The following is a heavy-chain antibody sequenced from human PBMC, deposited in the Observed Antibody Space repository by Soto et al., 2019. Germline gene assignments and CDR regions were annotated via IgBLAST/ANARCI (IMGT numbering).Heavy chain of an antibody. CDR2: IHYSGSP. D-gene: IGHD3-16*01. V-gene: IGHV4-59*11. J-gene: IGHJ4*02. CDR3: TVGGAGHPFDY. CDR1: GVSITSHY. Sequence: SETLSLTCTVSGVSITSHYWTWIRQPPGKGLEWIGNIHYSGSPNYSPSLKARVIISVDTSENQSSLKLTSVTTAATAVYYCTVGGAGHPFDYWGQRTLVTVSS.